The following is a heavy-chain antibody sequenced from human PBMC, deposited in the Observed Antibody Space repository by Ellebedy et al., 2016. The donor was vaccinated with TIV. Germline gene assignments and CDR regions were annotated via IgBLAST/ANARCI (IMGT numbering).Heavy chain of an antibody. V-gene: IGHV1-18*01. CDR2: ISTYDGDT. Sequence: ASVKVSCXASGYTFTGDEINWVRQAGGQGLEWMGWISTYDGDTNFAQKFQGRVTMTTDTSTDTVYMELRSLRSEDSAIYYCTTPSPRPAMITYMYYDIWGQGTPVSVSS. D-gene: IGHD5-18*01. J-gene: IGHJ4*02. CDR3: TTPSPRPAMITYMYYDI. CDR1: GYTFTGDE.